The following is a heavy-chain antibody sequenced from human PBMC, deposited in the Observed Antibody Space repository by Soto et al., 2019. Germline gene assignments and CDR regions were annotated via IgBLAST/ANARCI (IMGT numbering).Heavy chain of an antibody. J-gene: IGHJ4*02. CDR1: GGSVSSGSYY. CDR3: ARDLGIAVAGTMMGLDY. D-gene: IGHD6-19*01. CDR2: IYYSGST. V-gene: IGHV4-61*01. Sequence: GPGPRAPSETLSLTCTVSGGSVSSGSYYWSWIRHPPVKGLEWIGYIYYSGSTNYNPSLKSRVTISVDTSKNQFSLKLSSVTAADTAVYYCARDLGIAVAGTMMGLDYWGQGTLVTVSS.